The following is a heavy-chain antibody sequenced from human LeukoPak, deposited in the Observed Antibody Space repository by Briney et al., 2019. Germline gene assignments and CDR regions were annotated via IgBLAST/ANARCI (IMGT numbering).Heavy chain of an antibody. V-gene: IGHV3-23*01. D-gene: IGHD6-19*01. CDR2: ISGSGGST. J-gene: IGHJ5*02. Sequence: PGGSLRLSCAASGFTFSSYAMSWVRQAPGKGLEWVSAISGSGGSTYYADSVKGRFTISRDNSKNTLYLQTNSLRAEDTAVYYCAKDPSSGWYSWFDPWGQGTLVTVSS. CDR1: GFTFSSYA. CDR3: AKDPSSGWYSWFDP.